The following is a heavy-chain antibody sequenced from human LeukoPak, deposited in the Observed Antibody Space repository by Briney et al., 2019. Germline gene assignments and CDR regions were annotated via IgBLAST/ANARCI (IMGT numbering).Heavy chain of an antibody. CDR2: INPNSGAT. Sequence: GASVKVSCKASGYTFTDNYIHWVLQAPGQGLEWMGRINPNSGATNYAQNFLGRVTMARDTSISTAYMELNSLTSDDTAVYYCARVLFRGSSRFDYWGQGTLVIVSS. CDR1: GYTFTDNY. V-gene: IGHV1-2*06. D-gene: IGHD1-26*01. J-gene: IGHJ4*02. CDR3: ARVLFRGSSRFDY.